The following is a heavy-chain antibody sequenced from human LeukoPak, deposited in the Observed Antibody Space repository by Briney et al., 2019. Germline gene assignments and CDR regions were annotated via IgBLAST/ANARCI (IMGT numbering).Heavy chain of an antibody. Sequence: PGGSLRLSCTASGFTFSNYNMNWVRQTPGKGLGWVSSISRSSIYTYYEDSVKGRLTISRDNAKNSLYLQMNSLRAEDTAVYYCARGRYDSRGYYSIFDYWGQGTLVTVSS. D-gene: IGHD3-22*01. CDR3: ARGRYDSRGYYSIFDY. CDR1: GFTFSNYN. J-gene: IGHJ4*02. CDR2: ISRSSIYT. V-gene: IGHV3-21*06.